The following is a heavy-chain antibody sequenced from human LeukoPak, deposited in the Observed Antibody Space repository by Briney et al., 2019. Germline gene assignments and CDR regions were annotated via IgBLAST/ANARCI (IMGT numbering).Heavy chain of an antibody. D-gene: IGHD6-19*01. CDR1: GGSISSGSYY. Sequence: SETLSLTCTVSGGSISSGSYYWSWIRQPAGKGLEWIGRTYTSGSTNYNPSLKSRVTISVDTSKNQFSLKLSSVTAADTAVYYCATSIAVAGFFDYWGQGTLVTVSS. V-gene: IGHV4-61*02. J-gene: IGHJ4*02. CDR3: ATSIAVAGFFDY. CDR2: TYTSGST.